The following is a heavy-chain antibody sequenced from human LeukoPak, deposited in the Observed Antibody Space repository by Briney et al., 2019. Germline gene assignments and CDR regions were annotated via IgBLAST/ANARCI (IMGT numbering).Heavy chain of an antibody. V-gene: IGHV3-48*04. Sequence: SGGSLRLSCAASGFTFSSYSMNWVRQAPGKGLEWVSYISSSSSTIYYADSVKGRFTISRDNAKNSLYLQMNSLRAEDTAVYYCAASSDGYVVDLWGRGTLVTVSS. CDR3: AASSDGYVVDL. D-gene: IGHD5-18*01. CDR1: GFTFSSYS. CDR2: ISSSSSTI. J-gene: IGHJ2*01.